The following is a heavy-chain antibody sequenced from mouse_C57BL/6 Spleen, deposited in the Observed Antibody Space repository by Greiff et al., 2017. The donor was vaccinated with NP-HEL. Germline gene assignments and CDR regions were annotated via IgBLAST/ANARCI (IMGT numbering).Heavy chain of an antibody. J-gene: IGHJ3*01. CDR2: ISYDGSN. CDR1: GYSITSGYY. D-gene: IGHD2-3*01. V-gene: IGHV3-6*01. Sequence: EVQVVESGPGLVKPSQSLSLTCSVTGYSITSGYYWNWIRQFPGNKLEWMGYISYDGSNNYNPSLKNRISITRDTSKNQFFLKLNSVTTEDTATYYCARGDGYYGGFAYWGKGTLVTVSA. CDR3: ARGDGYYGGFAY.